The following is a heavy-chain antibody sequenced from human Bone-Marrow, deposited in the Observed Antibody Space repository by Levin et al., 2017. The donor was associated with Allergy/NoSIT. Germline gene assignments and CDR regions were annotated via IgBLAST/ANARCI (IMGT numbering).Heavy chain of an antibody. V-gene: IGHV3-7*01. J-gene: IGHJ4*02. D-gene: IGHD3-3*01. CDR3: AFQGDGNFYSVLDF. CDR1: GFTFSKVW. CDR2: IKQDGSEK. Sequence: GESLKISCAASGFTFSKVWMSWVRQAPGKGLEWVANIKQDGSEKYYVDSVRGRFTISRDNAKNSLYLQMNTLRAEDTALYYCAFQGDGNFYSVLDFWGQGTLVTVSS.